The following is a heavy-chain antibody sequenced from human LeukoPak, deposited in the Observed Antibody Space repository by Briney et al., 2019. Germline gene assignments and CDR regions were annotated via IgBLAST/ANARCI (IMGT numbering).Heavy chain of an antibody. J-gene: IGHJ4*02. Sequence: GGSLRLSCVASGITFSSYGKHWVRQAPGKGLEWVAVISYNGGDKFYADSVKGRFTISRDNSKNTLYLQMNSLRAEDTAVYYCVRDLDSYFDYWGQGTLVTVSS. CDR2: ISYNGGDK. CDR3: VRDLDSYFDY. CDR1: GITFSSYG. V-gene: IGHV3-33*01.